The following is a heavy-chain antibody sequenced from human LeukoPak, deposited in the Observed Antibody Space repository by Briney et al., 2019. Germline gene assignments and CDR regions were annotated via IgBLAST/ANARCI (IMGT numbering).Heavy chain of an antibody. D-gene: IGHD6-13*01. CDR2: ISYDGSNK. CDR3: AKDGPYSTRRGMDV. V-gene: IGHV3-30*18. J-gene: IGHJ6*02. CDR1: EFTFSSYG. Sequence: GGSPRLSCAASEFTFSSYGMHWVRQAPGKGLEWVAVISYDGSNKYYADSVKGRFTISRDNSKNTLYLQMNSLRAEDTAVYYCAKDGPYSTRRGMDVWGQGTTVTVSS.